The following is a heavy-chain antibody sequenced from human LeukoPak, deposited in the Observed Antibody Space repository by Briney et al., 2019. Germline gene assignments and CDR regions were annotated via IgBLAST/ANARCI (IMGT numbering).Heavy chain of an antibody. D-gene: IGHD3-10*01. CDR1: GGSFSGYY. Sequence: SETLSLTCAVYGGSFSGYYWSWIRQPPGKGLEWIGEINHSGSTNYNPSLKSRVTISVDTSKNQFSLKLSSVTAADTAVYYCARGGRDTMVRGVIFYYGMDVWGQGTTVTVSS. CDR3: ARGGRDTMVRGVIFYYGMDV. V-gene: IGHV4-34*01. J-gene: IGHJ6*02. CDR2: INHSGST.